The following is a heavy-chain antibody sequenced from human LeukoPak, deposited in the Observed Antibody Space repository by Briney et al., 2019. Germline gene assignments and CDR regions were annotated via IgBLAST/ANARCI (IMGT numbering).Heavy chain of an antibody. Sequence: ASVKVSCKASGYTFTSYDINWVRQATGQGLEWMGWMNPNSGNIGYAQKFQGRVTITRNTSISTAYMELSSLRSEDTAVYYCARANFLAAAGTIDFDYWGQGTLVTVSS. D-gene: IGHD6-13*01. V-gene: IGHV1-8*03. CDR1: GYTFTSYD. CDR2: MNPNSGNI. J-gene: IGHJ4*02. CDR3: ARANFLAAAGTIDFDY.